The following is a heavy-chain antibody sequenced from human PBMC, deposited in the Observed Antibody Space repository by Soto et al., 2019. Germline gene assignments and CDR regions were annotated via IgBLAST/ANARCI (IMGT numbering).Heavy chain of an antibody. CDR1: GFTLGDYA. J-gene: IGHJ6*04. Sequence: EVQLVESGGGLVQPGRSLRLSCATSGFTLGDYAMSWFRQPPGKGLEWIAFSRTKLYGGTAEYAASVKGRFTISRDDSTSIAYLQMNSLKTEDTAVYFCSRDFAGDMDVWGNGTTVTVS. D-gene: IGHD3-10*01. CDR2: SRTKLYGGTA. CDR3: SRDFAGDMDV. V-gene: IGHV3-49*03.